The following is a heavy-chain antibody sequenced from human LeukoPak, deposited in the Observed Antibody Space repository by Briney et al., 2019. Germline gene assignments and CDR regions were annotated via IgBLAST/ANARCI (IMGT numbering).Heavy chain of an antibody. CDR2: INHSGST. CDR3: ARSPVSYYYYYMDV. J-gene: IGHJ6*03. CDR1: GGSFSGYY. D-gene: IGHD3-10*01. V-gene: IGHV4-34*01. Sequence: SETLSLTCAVYGGSFSGYYWSWIRQPPGKGLEWIGEINHSGSTNYNPSLKSRVTISVDTSKNQFSLKLSSVTAADTAVYYCARSPVSYYYYYMDVWGKGTTVTVSS.